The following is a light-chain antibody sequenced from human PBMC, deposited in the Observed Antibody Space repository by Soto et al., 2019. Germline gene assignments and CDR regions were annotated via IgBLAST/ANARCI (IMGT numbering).Light chain of an antibody. CDR2: NNS. CDR1: SSNIGAGYG. CDR3: AAWDDSLNGYV. Sequence: QSVLTQPPSVSGAPGQRVTISCAGTSSNIGAGYGVHWYQQLPGRAPKLLIYNNSQRPSGVPDRFSGSKSGTSASLAISGLQSDIEADYYCAAWDDSLNGYVFGIGTKVTVL. J-gene: IGLJ1*01. V-gene: IGLV1-40*01.